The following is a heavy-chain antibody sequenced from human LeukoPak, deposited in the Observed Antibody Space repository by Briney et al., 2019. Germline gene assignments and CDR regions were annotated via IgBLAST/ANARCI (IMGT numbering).Heavy chain of an antibody. J-gene: IGHJ4*02. Sequence: GGSLRLSCVASGFILENHAMSWIRQAPGKGLEWVSGTSSNGEVKYYADSVKGRFTVSGDNSKDTLYLQMDSLGVEDTAMYYCARDFNWNEPYYFDYWGPGTLVTVSS. CDR1: GFILENHA. D-gene: IGHD1-1*01. CDR3: ARDFNWNEPYYFDY. V-gene: IGHV3-23*01. CDR2: TSSNGEVK.